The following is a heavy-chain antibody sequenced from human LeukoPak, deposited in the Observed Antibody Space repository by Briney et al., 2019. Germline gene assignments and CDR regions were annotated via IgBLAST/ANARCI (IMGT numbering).Heavy chain of an antibody. Sequence: SETLSLTCTVSGSSIRGVYYWGWIRQPPGMGLEWIGSIYHSGSTNYNPSLKSRVTISADTSKSQFSLKLSSVTAADTAIYYCVTGATVTTLYYFDYWGQGTLVTVSS. CDR1: GSSIRGVYY. CDR2: IYHSGST. J-gene: IGHJ4*02. V-gene: IGHV4-38-2*02. CDR3: VTGATVTTLYYFDY. D-gene: IGHD4-17*01.